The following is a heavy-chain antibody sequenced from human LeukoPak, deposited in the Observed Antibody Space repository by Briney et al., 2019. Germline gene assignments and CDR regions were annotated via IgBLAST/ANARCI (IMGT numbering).Heavy chain of an antibody. CDR2: ISYDGSNK. D-gene: IGHD2-2*02. CDR1: GFTFSSYA. V-gene: IGHV3-30-3*01. CDR3: ASAIGMSGLLDY. Sequence: GGSLRLSCAASGFTFSSYAMHWVRQAPGKGPEWVAVISYDGSNKYYADSVKGRFTISRDNSKNTLYLQMNSLRAEDTAVYYCASAIGMSGLLDYWGQGTLVTVSS. J-gene: IGHJ4*02.